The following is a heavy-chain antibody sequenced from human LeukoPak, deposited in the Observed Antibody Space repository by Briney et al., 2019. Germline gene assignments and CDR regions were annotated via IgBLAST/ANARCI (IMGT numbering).Heavy chain of an antibody. CDR1: GGSVSSSSDY. V-gene: IGHV4-39*01. CDR3: VATQTYYYSWGDSTMDV. J-gene: IGHJ6*03. CDR2: GYYSGST. Sequence: SETVSLTCTVSGGSVSSSSDYWGWVRQPPAQGAERVGSGYYSGSTYTNRSLQRQVTISVDKSKNQFSLKVNSVTAADTAVYYCVATQTYYYSWGDSTMDVWGTGTTVTISS. D-gene: IGHD3-10*01.